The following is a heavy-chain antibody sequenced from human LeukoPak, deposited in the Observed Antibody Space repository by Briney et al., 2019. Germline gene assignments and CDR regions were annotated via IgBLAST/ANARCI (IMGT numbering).Heavy chain of an antibody. CDR2: INPNSGGT. Sequence: ASVKVSCKASGYTFTNYYMHWVRQAPGQGLEWMGWINPNSGGTNYAQKFQGRVTMTRDTSVSTAYMELSRLRSDDTAVYYCARAPCGGCLNFDYWGQGTLVTVSS. CDR3: ARAPCGGCLNFDY. V-gene: IGHV1-2*02. CDR1: GYTFTNYY. J-gene: IGHJ4*02. D-gene: IGHD3-16*01.